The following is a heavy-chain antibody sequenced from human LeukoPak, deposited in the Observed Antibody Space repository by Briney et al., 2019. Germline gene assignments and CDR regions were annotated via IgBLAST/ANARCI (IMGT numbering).Heavy chain of an antibody. V-gene: IGHV1-2*02. D-gene: IGHD3-22*01. Sequence: ASGKVSFKASGYTFTGHYMHWVRQAPGQGLEWMGWINPNSGGTNYAQKFQGRVTMTRDTSISTAYMELSRLRSDDTAVYYCAREDSSGYCSFDSWGQGTLVTVSS. CDR2: INPNSGGT. CDR1: GYTFTGHY. J-gene: IGHJ5*01. CDR3: AREDSSGYCSFDS.